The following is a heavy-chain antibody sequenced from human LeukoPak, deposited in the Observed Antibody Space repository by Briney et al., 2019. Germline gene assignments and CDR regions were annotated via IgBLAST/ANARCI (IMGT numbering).Heavy chain of an antibody. CDR3: ARAFSTTAFDY. Sequence: PGGSLRLSCAASRFIFSSHAMNWVRQAPGKGLEWVAVTSNDGSNSYYADSVKGRFTISRDNSKNTLYLQMNILRAEDTAVYYCARAFSTTAFDYWGQGTLVTVSS. D-gene: IGHD4-17*01. CDR1: RFIFSSHA. J-gene: IGHJ4*02. V-gene: IGHV3-30*04. CDR2: TSNDGSNS.